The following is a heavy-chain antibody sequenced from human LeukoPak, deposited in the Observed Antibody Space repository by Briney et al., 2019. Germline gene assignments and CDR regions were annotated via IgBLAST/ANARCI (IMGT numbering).Heavy chain of an antibody. Sequence: GGSLRLSCAASGFTFNSYDILWVRQVTGKGLEWVSSIGTSGDTHYPDSVEGRFTISRDNAKNSVYLQMNSLRAGDTAVYYCARAKDWLGSAFDIWGQGTMVTVSS. CDR3: ARAKDWLGSAFDI. J-gene: IGHJ3*02. D-gene: IGHD2-15*01. CDR1: GFTFNSYD. V-gene: IGHV3-13*04. CDR2: IGTSGDT.